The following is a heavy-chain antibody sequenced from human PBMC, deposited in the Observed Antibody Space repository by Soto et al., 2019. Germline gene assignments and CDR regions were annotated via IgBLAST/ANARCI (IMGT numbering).Heavy chain of an antibody. D-gene: IGHD4-17*01. V-gene: IGHV1-46*01. J-gene: IGHJ4*02. CDR3: AKDRRGLTTVTSHPLFDY. Sequence: ASVKVSCKASGYTFTSYYMHWVRQAPGQGLEWMGIINPSGGSTSYAQQFQGRVTMTRDTSTSTVYMELSSLRAEDTAVYYCAKDRRGLTTVTSHPLFDYWGQGTLVTVSS. CDR2: INPSGGST. CDR1: GYTFTSYY.